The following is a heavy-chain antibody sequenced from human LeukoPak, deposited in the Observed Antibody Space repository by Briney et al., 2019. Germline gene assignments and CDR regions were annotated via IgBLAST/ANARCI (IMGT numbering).Heavy chain of an antibody. CDR3: ARDRWNDAPFDAFDI. V-gene: IGHV4-4*07. J-gene: IGHJ3*02. D-gene: IGHD1-1*01. Sequence: SETLSLTCTVSGGSISSYYWSWIRQPAGKGLEWIGRIYTSGSTNYNPSLKSRVTMSVDTSKNQFSLKPSSVTAADTAVYYCARDRWNDAPFDAFDIWGQGTMVTVSS. CDR2: IYTSGST. CDR1: GGSISSYY.